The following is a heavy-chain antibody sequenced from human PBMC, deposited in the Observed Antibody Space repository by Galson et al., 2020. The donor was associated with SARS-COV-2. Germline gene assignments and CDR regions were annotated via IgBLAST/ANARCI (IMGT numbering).Heavy chain of an antibody. CDR3: ARASPCITMVRGACPPRAFDI. CDR2: ISAYNGNT. D-gene: IGHD3-10*01. V-gene: IGHV1-18*01. J-gene: IGHJ3*02. CDR1: GYTFTSYG. Sequence: ASVKVSCKASGYTFTSYGISWVRQAPGQGLEWMGWISAYNGNTNYAQKLQGRVTMTTDISTSTAYMELRSLRSDDTAVYYCARASPCITMVRGACPPRAFDIWGQGTMVTVSS.